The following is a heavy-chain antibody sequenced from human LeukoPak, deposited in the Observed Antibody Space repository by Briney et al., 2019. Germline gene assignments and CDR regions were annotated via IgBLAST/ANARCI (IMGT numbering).Heavy chain of an antibody. CDR1: GFTFSSYA. Sequence: GGSLRLSCAASGFTFSSYAMSWVRQAPGKGLEWVSAISGSGGSTYYADSVKGRFTISRDNSKNTLYLQMNSLRAEDTAVYYCARDRSRYCSSTSWEFDYWGQGTLVTVSS. V-gene: IGHV3-23*01. D-gene: IGHD2-2*01. CDR3: ARDRSRYCSSTSWEFDY. CDR2: ISGSGGST. J-gene: IGHJ4*02.